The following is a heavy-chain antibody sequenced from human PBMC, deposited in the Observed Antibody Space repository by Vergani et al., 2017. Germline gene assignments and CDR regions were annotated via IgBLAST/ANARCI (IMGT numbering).Heavy chain of an antibody. CDR3: ARGYSVSGSGSYYPYYYYGMDV. CDR2: MNPNSGNT. D-gene: IGHD3-10*01. CDR1: GYTFTSYD. J-gene: IGHJ6*02. Sequence: QVQLVQSGAEVKKPGASVKVSCKASGYTFTSYDINWVRQATGQGLEWMGWMNPNSGNTGYAQKFQGRVTMTRNTSISTAYMELSSLRSEDTAVYYCARGYSVSGSGSYYPYYYYGMDVWGQGTTVTVSS. V-gene: IGHV1-8*01.